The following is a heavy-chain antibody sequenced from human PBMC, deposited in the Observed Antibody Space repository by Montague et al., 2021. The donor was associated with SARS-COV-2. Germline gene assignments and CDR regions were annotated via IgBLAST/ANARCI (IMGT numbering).Heavy chain of an antibody. Sequence: SETLSLTCVVYGGSFSGYYWSWIRQPPGKGLEWIGVINHSGSTNYNPSLKSRVTISVDTSKNQFSLKLSSVTAADTAVYYCARSIVVAPAANDTYYYYYGMDVWGQGTTVTVSS. V-gene: IGHV4-34*01. CDR2: INHSGST. D-gene: IGHD2-2*01. J-gene: IGHJ6*02. CDR1: GGSFSGYY. CDR3: ARSIVVAPAANDTYYYYYGMDV.